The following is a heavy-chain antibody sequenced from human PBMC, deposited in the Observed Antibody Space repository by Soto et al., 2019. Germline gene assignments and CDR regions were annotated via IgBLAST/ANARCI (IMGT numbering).Heavy chain of an antibody. D-gene: IGHD6-19*01. J-gene: IGHJ4*02. CDR1: GGSFSGYY. CDR3: ARGPIAVAGTDFDY. V-gene: IGHV4-34*01. Sequence: QVQLQQWGAGLLKPSETLSLTCAVYGGSFSGYYWSWIRQPPGKGLEWIGEINHSGSTNYNPSRKSRVTISVDTSKNQFSLKLSSVTAADTAVYYCARGPIAVAGTDFDYWGQGTLVTVSS. CDR2: INHSGST.